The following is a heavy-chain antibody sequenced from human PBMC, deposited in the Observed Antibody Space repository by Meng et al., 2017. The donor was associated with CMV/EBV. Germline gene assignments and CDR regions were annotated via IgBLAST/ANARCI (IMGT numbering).Heavy chain of an antibody. CDR3: ARDGEQQLVDYYYGMDV. J-gene: IGHJ6*02. Sequence: GGSLRLSCAASGFTFSSYEMNWVRQAPGKGLEWVSYISSSGSTIYYADPVKGRFTISRDNAKNSLYLQMNSLRAEDTAVYYCARDGEQQLVDYYYGMDVWGQGTTVTVSS. CDR2: ISSSGSTI. CDR1: GFTFSSYE. V-gene: IGHV3-48*03. D-gene: IGHD6-13*01.